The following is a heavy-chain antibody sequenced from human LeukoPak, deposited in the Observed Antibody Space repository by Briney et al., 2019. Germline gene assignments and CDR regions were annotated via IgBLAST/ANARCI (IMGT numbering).Heavy chain of an antibody. J-gene: IGHJ6*03. CDR1: GGSFSGYY. CDR3: ARELVVAPYYYYYMDV. CDR2: INHSGST. D-gene: IGHD2-2*01. V-gene: IGHV4-34*01. Sequence: SETLSLTCAVYGGSFSGYYWSWIRQPPGKGLEWIGEINHSGSTNYNPSLKSRVTISVDTSKNQFSLKLSSVTAADTAVYYCARELVVAPYYYYYMDVWGKGTTVTVSS.